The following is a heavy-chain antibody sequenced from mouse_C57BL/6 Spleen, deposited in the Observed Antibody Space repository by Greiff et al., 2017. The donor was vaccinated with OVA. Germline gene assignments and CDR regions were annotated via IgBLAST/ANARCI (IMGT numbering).Heavy chain of an antibody. CDR3: TMVYYGSSYRFAY. CDR2: IDPEDGDT. V-gene: IGHV14-1*01. J-gene: IGHJ3*01. CDR1: GFNIKDYY. Sequence: VQLQQSGAELVRPGASVKLSCTASGFNIKDYYMHWVKQRPEQGLEWIGRIDPEDGDTEYAPKFQGKATMTADTSSNTAYLQLSSLTSEDTAVYYCTMVYYGSSYRFAYWGQGTLVTVS. D-gene: IGHD1-1*01.